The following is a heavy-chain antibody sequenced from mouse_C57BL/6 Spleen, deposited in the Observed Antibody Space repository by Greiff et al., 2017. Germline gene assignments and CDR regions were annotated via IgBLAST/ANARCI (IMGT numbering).Heavy chain of an antibody. D-gene: IGHD1-1*01. V-gene: IGHV1-80*01. Sequence: QVQLQQSGAELVKPGASVKISCKASGYAFSSYWMNWVKQRPGKGLEWIGQIYPGDGDTNYNGKFKGKATLTADKSSSTAYMQLSSLTSEDSAVYFCARPLDYGSSYWYFDVWGTGTTVTVSS. J-gene: IGHJ1*03. CDR2: IYPGDGDT. CDR3: ARPLDYGSSYWYFDV. CDR1: GYAFSSYW.